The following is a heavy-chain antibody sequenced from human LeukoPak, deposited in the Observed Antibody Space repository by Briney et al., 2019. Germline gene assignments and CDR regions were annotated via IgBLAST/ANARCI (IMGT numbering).Heavy chain of an antibody. D-gene: IGHD3-9*01. CDR2: IQYDGSNK. CDR1: GFTFSTYG. V-gene: IGHV3-30*02. CDR3: AKDRLVITTFDY. Sequence: GGSLRLSCAASGFTFSTYGMHWVRQAPGKGLEWVAFIQYDGSNKQYADSVKGRFTISRDNSKSTLYLQMNSLRAEDTAVYYCAKDRLVITTFDYWGQGTLVTVSS. J-gene: IGHJ4*02.